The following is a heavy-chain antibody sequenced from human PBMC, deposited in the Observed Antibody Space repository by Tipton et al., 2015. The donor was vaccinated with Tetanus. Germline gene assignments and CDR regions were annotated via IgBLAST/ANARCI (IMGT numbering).Heavy chain of an antibody. D-gene: IGHD2-8*01. Sequence: TLSLTCTVSGDSITSNKYSWNWIRQPPGKGLEWIGYVYHTGSTYYNPSLKSRVTISVDTSENQFSLRLTSLTAADTAVYYCARRLIQNWFDPWGQGTLVTVSS. J-gene: IGHJ5*02. CDR3: ARRLIQNWFDP. CDR1: GDSITSNKYS. V-gene: IGHV4-30-2*01. CDR2: VYHTGST.